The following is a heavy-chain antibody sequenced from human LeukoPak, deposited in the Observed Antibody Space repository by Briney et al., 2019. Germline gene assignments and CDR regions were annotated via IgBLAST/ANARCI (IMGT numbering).Heavy chain of an antibody. CDR1: GFTFSSYA. CDR3: AKDFKYYDFWSGQDY. J-gene: IGHJ4*02. V-gene: IGHV3-23*01. D-gene: IGHD3-3*01. CDR2: ISGSGTNT. Sequence: GGSLRLSCAASGFTFSSYAMSWVRQAPGKGLEWVSAISGSGTNTYYADSVKGRFTISRDNSKNTLFLQMNSLRAEDTAVYYCAKDFKYYDFWSGQDYWGQGTLVTVSS.